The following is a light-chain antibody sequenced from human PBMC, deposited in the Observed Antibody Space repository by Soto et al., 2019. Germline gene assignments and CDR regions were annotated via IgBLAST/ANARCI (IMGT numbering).Light chain of an antibody. CDR2: GNS. CDR3: QSYDSSLRGWV. CDR1: SSNIGAGYD. V-gene: IGLV1-40*01. Sequence: QSVLTQPPSVSGAPGQRVTISCTGSSSNIGAGYDVHWYQQLPGTAPKLLIYGNSNRPSGVPDRFSGSKSGTSASLAITGLQVEDEADYYCQSYDSSLRGWVFGGGTQLTVL. J-gene: IGLJ3*02.